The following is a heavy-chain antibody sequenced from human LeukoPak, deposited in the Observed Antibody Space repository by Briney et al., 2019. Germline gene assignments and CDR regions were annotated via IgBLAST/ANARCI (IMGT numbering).Heavy chain of an antibody. Sequence: ASVKVSCKASGYTFTSYYMHWVRQAPGQGLEWMGIINSRGGSTSYAQKFQGRVTMTRDTSTSTVYMELSSLRSEDTAVYYCARPRDSSGWSFAFDIWGQGTMVTVSS. J-gene: IGHJ3*02. CDR3: ARPRDSSGWSFAFDI. V-gene: IGHV1-46*01. CDR2: INSRGGST. D-gene: IGHD6-19*01. CDR1: GYTFTSYY.